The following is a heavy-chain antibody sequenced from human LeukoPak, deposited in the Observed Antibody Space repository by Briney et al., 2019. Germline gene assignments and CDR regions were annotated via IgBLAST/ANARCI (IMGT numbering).Heavy chain of an antibody. Sequence: ASVRVSCKASGYTFTGYYMHWVRQAPGQGLEWMGWINPNSGGTNYAQKFQGRVTMTRDTSISTAYMELSRLRSDDTAVYYCARGVGTRWFFDYWGQGTLVTVSS. J-gene: IGHJ4*02. CDR2: INPNSGGT. CDR3: ARGVGTRWFFDY. CDR1: GYTFTGYY. V-gene: IGHV1-2*02. D-gene: IGHD1-1*01.